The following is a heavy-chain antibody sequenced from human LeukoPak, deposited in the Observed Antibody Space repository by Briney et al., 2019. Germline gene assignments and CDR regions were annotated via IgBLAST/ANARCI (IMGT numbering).Heavy chain of an antibody. D-gene: IGHD3-9*01. CDR1: GFTFDDYA. CDR2: ISWNSGSI. J-gene: IGHJ3*02. V-gene: IGHV3-9*03. CDR3: AKGTYYDILTEPFGAFDI. Sequence: PGGSLRLSCAASGFTFDDYAMHWVRQAPGKGLEWVSGISWNSGSIGYADSVKGRFTISRDNAKNSLYLQMNSLRAEDMALYYCAKGTYYDILTEPFGAFDIWGQGTMVTVSS.